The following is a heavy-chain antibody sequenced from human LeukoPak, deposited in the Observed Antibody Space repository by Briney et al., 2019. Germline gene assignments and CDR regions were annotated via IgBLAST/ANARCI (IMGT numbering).Heavy chain of an antibody. CDR3: ARVQYCSSTSCHAGGYYYYYGMDV. J-gene: IGHJ6*02. CDR1: GFTFSSYA. D-gene: IGHD2-2*01. V-gene: IGHV3-30*04. Sequence: GRSLRLSCAASGFTFSSYAMHWVRQAPGKGLEWVAVISYDGSNKYYADSVKGRFTISRDNSKNTLYLQMNSLRAEDTAVYYCARVQYCSSTSCHAGGYYYYYGMDVWGQGTTVTVSS. CDR2: ISYDGSNK.